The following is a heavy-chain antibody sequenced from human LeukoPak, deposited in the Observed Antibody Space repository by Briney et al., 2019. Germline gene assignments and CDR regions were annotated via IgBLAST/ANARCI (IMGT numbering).Heavy chain of an antibody. CDR2: IYYSGST. CDR1: GGSMSSHY. V-gene: IGHV4-59*06. CDR3: ASWILGVISPCDP. J-gene: IGHJ5*02. Sequence: SETLSLTCTVSGGSMSSHYWSWIRQPPGKGLEWIGYIYYSGSTNYNPSLKSRVTISVDTSKNQFSLKLSSVTAADTAVYYCASWILGVISPCDPWGQGTLVTVSS. D-gene: IGHD3-10*01.